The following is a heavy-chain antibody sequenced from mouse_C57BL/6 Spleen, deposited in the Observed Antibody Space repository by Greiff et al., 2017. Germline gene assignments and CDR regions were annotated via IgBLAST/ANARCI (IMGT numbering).Heavy chain of an antibody. CDR3: ARSGYSNYSFAY. CDR2: IDPSDSET. CDR1: GYTFTSYW. Sequence: VQLQQPGAELVRPGSSVKLSCKASGYTFTSYWMHWVKQRPIQGLEWIGNIDPSDSETHYNQKFKDKATLTVDKSSSTAYMQLSSLTSEDSAVYYCARSGYSNYSFAYWGQGTLVTVSA. J-gene: IGHJ3*01. D-gene: IGHD2-5*01. V-gene: IGHV1-52*01.